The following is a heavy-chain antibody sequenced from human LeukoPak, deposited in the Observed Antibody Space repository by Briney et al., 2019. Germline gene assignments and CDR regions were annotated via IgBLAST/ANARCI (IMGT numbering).Heavy chain of an antibody. CDR2: IWSDGGNR. D-gene: IGHD3-10*01. J-gene: IGHJ4*02. V-gene: IGHV3-33*01. CDR1: GFTFSNRG. CDR3: ARDFGAGDTFFDS. Sequence: GGSLRLSCAVSGFTFSNRGIHWVRQAPGKGLEWVAVIWSDGGNRYYSDSVKGRLTISRDNSKNAVYLQMNSLRAEDTAVYYCARDFGAGDTFFDSWGQGVLVTVSS.